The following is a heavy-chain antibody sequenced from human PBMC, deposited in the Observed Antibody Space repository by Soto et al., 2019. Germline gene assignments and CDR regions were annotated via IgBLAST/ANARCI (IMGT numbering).Heavy chain of an antibody. CDR1: GFTFNIYT. Sequence: EVQLLESGGGLVQPGGSLRLSCAASGFTFNIYTMNWVRQAPGKGLEWVSGISASGGTTYYADSVKGRFTISRDNSENTRYLQMTSLRAEDTAVYYCATGYCSGDNGRKDYWGQGTLGTVSS. CDR3: ATGYCSGDNGRKDY. CDR2: ISASGGTT. V-gene: IGHV3-23*01. D-gene: IGHD2-15*01. J-gene: IGHJ4*02.